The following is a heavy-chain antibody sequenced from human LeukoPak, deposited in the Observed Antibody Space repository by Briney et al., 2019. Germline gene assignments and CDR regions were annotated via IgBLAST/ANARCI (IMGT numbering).Heavy chain of an antibody. V-gene: IGHV5-51*01. D-gene: IGHD1-26*01. J-gene: IGHJ4*02. CDR1: GYSFTTYW. CDR3: ARQVGATTPVDY. CDR2: IYPADSTA. Sequence: GESLQISCKASGYSFTTYWIGWVRQMPGKGLEWMGIIYPADSTAHYSPSFQGQVTISVDKSINTAYLQWSRLKASDTAMYYCARQVGATTPVDYWGQGTLVTVSS.